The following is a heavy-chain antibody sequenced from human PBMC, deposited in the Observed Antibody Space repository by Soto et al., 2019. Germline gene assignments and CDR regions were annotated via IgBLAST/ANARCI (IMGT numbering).Heavy chain of an antibody. Sequence: SETLSLTCTVSGGCISSYYWSWILQPPGKGLEWIGYIYYSGSTNYNPSLKSRVTISVDTSKNQFSLKLSSVTAADTAVYYCARGGEYYYDSSGYGPDAFDIWGQGTMVSV. J-gene: IGHJ3*02. D-gene: IGHD3-22*01. V-gene: IGHV4-59*01. CDR2: IYYSGST. CDR3: ARGGEYYYDSSGYGPDAFDI. CDR1: GGCISSYY.